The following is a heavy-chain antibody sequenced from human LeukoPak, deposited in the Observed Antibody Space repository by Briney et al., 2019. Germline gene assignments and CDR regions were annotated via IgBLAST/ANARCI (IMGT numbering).Heavy chain of an antibody. V-gene: IGHV4-61*01. Sequence: PSETLPLTCTVSGYSISSGYYWGWIRQPPGKGLEWIGYIYYSGSTNYNPSLKSRVTISVDTSKNQFSLKLSSVTAADTAVYYCARVGVSTYSFDYWGQGTLVTVSS. CDR3: ARVGVSTYSFDY. D-gene: IGHD4-11*01. CDR1: GYSISSGYY. J-gene: IGHJ4*02. CDR2: IYYSGST.